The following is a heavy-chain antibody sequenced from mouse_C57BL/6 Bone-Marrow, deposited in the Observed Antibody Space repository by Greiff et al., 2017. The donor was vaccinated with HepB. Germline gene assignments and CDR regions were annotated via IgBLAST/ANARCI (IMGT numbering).Heavy chain of an antibody. D-gene: IGHD2-4*01. J-gene: IGHJ3*01. Sequence: QVQLKQSGPELVKPGASVKISCKASGYAFSSSWMNWVKQRPGKGLEWIGRIYPGDGDTNYNGKFKGKATLTADKSSSTAYMQLSSLTSEDSAVYFCARDYYDYEGFAYWGQGTLVTVSA. CDR3: ARDYYDYEGFAY. CDR2: IYPGDGDT. V-gene: IGHV1-82*01. CDR1: GYAFSSSW.